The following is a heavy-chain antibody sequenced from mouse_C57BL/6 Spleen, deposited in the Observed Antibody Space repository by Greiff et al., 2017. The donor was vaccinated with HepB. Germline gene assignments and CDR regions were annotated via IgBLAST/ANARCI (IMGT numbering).Heavy chain of an antibody. CDR1: GYTFTDYY. D-gene: IGHD1-1*01. CDR2: IGPGSGST. V-gene: IGHV1-77*01. Sequence: VQLQQSGAELVKPGASVKISCKASGYTFTDYYINWVKQRPGQGLEWIGKIGPGSGSTYYNEKFKGKATLTADKSSSTAYMQLSSLTSEDSAVYFCARAPYYYGSSEGGNYWGQGTTLTVSS. CDR3: ARAPYYYGSSEGGNY. J-gene: IGHJ2*01.